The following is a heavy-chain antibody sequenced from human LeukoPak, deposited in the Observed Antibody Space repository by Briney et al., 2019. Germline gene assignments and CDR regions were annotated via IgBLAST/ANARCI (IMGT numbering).Heavy chain of an antibody. CDR2: IKQDGIEE. CDR1: GFTSSNYW. V-gene: IGHV3-7*01. Sequence: GGSLRLSCVGSGFTSSNYWMTWVRQAPGKGLEWVANIKQDGIEEYYGDSVKGRFTISRDNAKNSLYLQMNSLRVKDTAVYYCPRSPLYGMDVWGQGTTVTVAS. J-gene: IGHJ6*02. CDR3: PRSPLYGMDV.